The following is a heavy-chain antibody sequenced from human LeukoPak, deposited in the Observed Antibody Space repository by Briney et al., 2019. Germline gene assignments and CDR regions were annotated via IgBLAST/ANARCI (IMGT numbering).Heavy chain of an antibody. D-gene: IGHD6-6*01. Sequence: SETLSLTCTVSGGSISNSYYWGWIRQPPGKGLEWIGSIYYSGDTYYNPSLKSRVTVSMDTSKNQVSLKLSSVTAADTAVYYCARLVWAYSSSPGRTATFDYWGQGTLVTVSS. V-gene: IGHV4-39*01. CDR3: ARLVWAYSSSPGRTATFDY. J-gene: IGHJ4*02. CDR1: GGSISNSYY. CDR2: IYYSGDT.